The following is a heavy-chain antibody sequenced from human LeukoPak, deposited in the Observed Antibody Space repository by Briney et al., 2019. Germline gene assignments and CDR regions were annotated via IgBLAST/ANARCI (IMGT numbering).Heavy chain of an antibody. CDR2: ISDDGSNE. J-gene: IGHJ4*02. CDR3: ARDHQVSYFDY. V-gene: IGHV3-30*04. Sequence: GGSLRLSCAASGFTFSCYAMNWVRQAPGKGLEWVALISDDGSNESFADSVKGRFTISRDNSKNTLYLQMNSLRADDTAVYYCARDHQVSYFDYWGQGTLVTVSS. D-gene: IGHD6-6*01. CDR1: GFTFSCYA.